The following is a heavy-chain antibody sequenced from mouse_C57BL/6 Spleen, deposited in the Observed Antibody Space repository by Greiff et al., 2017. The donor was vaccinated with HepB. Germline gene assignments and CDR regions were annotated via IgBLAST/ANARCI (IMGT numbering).Heavy chain of an antibody. CDR3: ARRGYYGSSSYFDY. Sequence: EVKLVESGGGLVQPGGSLKLSCAASGFTFSDYYMYWVRQTPEKRLEWVAYISNGGGSTYYPDTVKGRFTISRDNAKNTLYLQMSRLKSEDTAMYYCARRGYYGSSSYFDYWGQGTTLTVSS. V-gene: IGHV5-12*01. CDR2: ISNGGGST. CDR1: GFTFSDYY. J-gene: IGHJ2*01. D-gene: IGHD1-1*01.